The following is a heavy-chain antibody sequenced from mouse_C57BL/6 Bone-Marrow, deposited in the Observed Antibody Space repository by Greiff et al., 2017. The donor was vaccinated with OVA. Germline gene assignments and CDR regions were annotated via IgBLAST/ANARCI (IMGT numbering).Heavy chain of an antibody. Sequence: EVKLVESGGDLVKPGGSLKLSCAASGFTFSSYGMSWVRQTPDKRLEWVATISSGGSYTYYPDSVKGRFTISRDNAKNTLYLQRSSLKSEDTAMYYCARRGLGFAYWGQGTLVTVSA. CDR3: ARRGLGFAY. D-gene: IGHD3-1*01. J-gene: IGHJ3*01. CDR1: GFTFSSYG. CDR2: ISSGGSYT. V-gene: IGHV5-6*02.